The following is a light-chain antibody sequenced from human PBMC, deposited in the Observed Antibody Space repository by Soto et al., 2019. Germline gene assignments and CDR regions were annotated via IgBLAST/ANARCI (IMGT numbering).Light chain of an antibody. J-gene: IGKJ3*01. CDR3: QQTYSTPFT. CDR1: QSISNF. CDR2: GAS. V-gene: IGKV1-39*01. Sequence: DIQMTQSPSFQSASVGDRVTITCRASQSISNFLNWYQQIPGKAPKLLVYGASNLASGGPSRFGGRGSGTDFTLTINNLQPEDFATYYCQQTYSTPFTFGPGTKVDIK.